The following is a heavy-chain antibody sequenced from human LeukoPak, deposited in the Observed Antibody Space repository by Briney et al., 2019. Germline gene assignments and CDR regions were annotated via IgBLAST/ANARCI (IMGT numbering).Heavy chain of an antibody. CDR1: GGSISSGGYS. J-gene: IGHJ4*02. CDR2: IYHSGST. D-gene: IGHD2-15*01. CDR3: ASFAPSSRKDY. Sequence: SETLSLTCAVSGGSISSGGYSWSWIRQPTGKGLEWIGYIYHSGSTYYNPSLNSRITISVDSSKNQFALKLSSVTAADTAVYYCASFAPSSRKDYWGQGTLVTVSS. V-gene: IGHV4-30-2*01.